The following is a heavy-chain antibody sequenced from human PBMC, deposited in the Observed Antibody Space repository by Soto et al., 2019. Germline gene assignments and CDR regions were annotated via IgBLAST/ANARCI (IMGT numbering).Heavy chain of an antibody. CDR1: GYTLTELS. J-gene: IGHJ4*02. V-gene: IGHV1-24*01. CDR2: FDPEDGET. CDR3: AYNFPRARPYFAY. D-gene: IGHD1-20*01. Sequence: GASVKVSCKVSGYTLTELSMHWVRQAPGKGLEWMGGFDPEDGETIYAQKFQGRVTMTEDTSTDTAYMELSSLRSEDTAVYYCAYNFPRARPYFAYSAQRTLVIVSS.